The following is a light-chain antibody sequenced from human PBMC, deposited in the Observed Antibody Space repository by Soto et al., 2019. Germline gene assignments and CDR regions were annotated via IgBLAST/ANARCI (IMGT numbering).Light chain of an antibody. CDR2: DAS. CDR3: QQYHTYPCP. V-gene: IGKV1-5*01. Sequence: DIQMTQSPSTLSASVGDRVTITCRASQSISSYLAWYQQKPGKAPKVLIFDASSLESGVPSRFSGSGSGTEFTLSISGLQPDDFATYYSQQYHTYPCPFGQGTKVAIK. J-gene: IGKJ1*01. CDR1: QSISSY.